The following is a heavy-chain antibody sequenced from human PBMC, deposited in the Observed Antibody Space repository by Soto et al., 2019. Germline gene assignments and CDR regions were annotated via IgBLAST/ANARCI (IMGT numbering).Heavy chain of an antibody. J-gene: IGHJ5*02. D-gene: IGHD3-10*01. CDR1: GGSISSGGYY. V-gene: IGHV4-31*01. CDR3: AGVRGVNWFDP. CDR2: IYYSGST. Sequence: QVQLQESGPGLVKPSQTLSLTCTVSGGSISSGGYYWSWIRQHPGKGLEWIGYIYYSGSTYYNPSRMSLVTLSVDTSKNQFSLKLSSVTAADTAVYYCAGVRGVNWFDPWGQGTLVTVSS.